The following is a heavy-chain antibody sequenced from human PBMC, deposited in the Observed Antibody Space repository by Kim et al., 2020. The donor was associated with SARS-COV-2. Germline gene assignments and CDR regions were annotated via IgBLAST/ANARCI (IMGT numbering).Heavy chain of an antibody. CDR2: INHSGST. CDR3: ARGYGERPIDY. Sequence: SETLSLTCAVYGGSFSGYYWSWIRQPPGKGLEWIGQINHSGSTNYNPSLKSRVTISVDTSKTQFSLKLSSVTAADTAVYYCARGYGERPIDYWGQGTLVT. D-gene: IGHD4-17*01. J-gene: IGHJ4*02. CDR1: GGSFSGYY. V-gene: IGHV4-34*01.